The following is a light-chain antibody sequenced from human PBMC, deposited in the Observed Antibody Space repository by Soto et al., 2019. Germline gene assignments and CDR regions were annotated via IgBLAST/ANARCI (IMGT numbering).Light chain of an antibody. V-gene: IGLV1-51*01. J-gene: IGLJ1*01. CDR1: SSNIGGNS. CDR3: GSWDSSLSAYV. CDR2: DDN. Sequence: QSGLTQPPSVSAAPGRKVTSSCSGSSSNIGGNSVSWYQQLPGTAPKLLIYDDNKRPSGIPDRFSGSKSGTSATLGITGFQTGDEADYYCGSWDSSLSAYVFGTGTKVTV.